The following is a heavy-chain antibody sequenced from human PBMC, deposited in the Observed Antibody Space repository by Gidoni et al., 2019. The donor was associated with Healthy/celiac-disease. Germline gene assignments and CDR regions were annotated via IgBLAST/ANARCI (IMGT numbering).Heavy chain of an antibody. J-gene: IGHJ4*02. CDR2: ISSSSSYI. CDR1: GFTFSSYS. V-gene: IGHV3-21*01. Sequence: EVQLVESGGGLVTPGGSLRLSCAASGFTFSSYSMNWVRQAPGKGLEWVSSISSSSSYIYYADSVKGRFTISRDNAKNSLYLQMNSLRAEDTAVYYCARRDCSGGSCYSWAIDYWGQGTLVTVSS. CDR3: ARRDCSGGSCYSWAIDY. D-gene: IGHD2-15*01.